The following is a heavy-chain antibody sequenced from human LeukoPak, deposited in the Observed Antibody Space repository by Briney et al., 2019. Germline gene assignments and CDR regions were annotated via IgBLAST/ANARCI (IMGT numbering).Heavy chain of an antibody. CDR2: IKSKTDGGTT. J-gene: IGHJ4*02. CDR1: GFTFSNAW. Sequence: GGSLRLSCAASGFTFSNAWMSWVRQAPGKGLEWVGRIKSKTDGGTTDYAAPVKGRFTISRDDSKTTLYLQMNSLKTEDTAVYYCTTDGVGVEGATYDNWGQGTLVSVSS. CDR3: TTDGVGVEGATYDN. V-gene: IGHV3-15*01. D-gene: IGHD1-26*01.